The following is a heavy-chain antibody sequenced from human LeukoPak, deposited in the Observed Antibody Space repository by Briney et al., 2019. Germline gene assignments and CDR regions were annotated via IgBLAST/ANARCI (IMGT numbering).Heavy chain of an antibody. J-gene: IGHJ4*02. CDR2: INPSGGST. CDR3: AREGAY. CDR1: GGTFSSYA. Sequence: GASVKVSCKASGGTFSSYAISWVRQAPGQGLEWMGIINPSGGSTSYAQKFQGRVTMTRDMSTSTVYMELSSLRSEDTAVYYCAREGAYWGQGTLVTVSS. V-gene: IGHV1-46*01.